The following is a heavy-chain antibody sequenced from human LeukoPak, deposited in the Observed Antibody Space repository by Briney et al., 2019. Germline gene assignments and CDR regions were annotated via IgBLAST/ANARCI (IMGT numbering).Heavy chain of an antibody. J-gene: IGHJ4*02. D-gene: IGHD6-19*01. V-gene: IGHV3-21*06. CDR3: ARDRPEGRAVAAAFDY. Sequence: PGGSLRLSCAASGFTFSSYSMNWVRQTPGKGLEWVSSISSGSDYIYIADSVRGRFSVSRDNAKNSLYLQMDSLRAEDTAVYYCARDRPEGRAVAAAFDYWAREPWSPSPQ. CDR2: ISSGSDYI. CDR1: GFTFSSYS.